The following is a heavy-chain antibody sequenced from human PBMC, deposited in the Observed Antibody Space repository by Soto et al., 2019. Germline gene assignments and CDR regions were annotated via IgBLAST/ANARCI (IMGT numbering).Heavy chain of an antibody. Sequence: QVQLVESGGGVVQPGRSLRLSCAASGFTFSSYGMHWVRQAPGKGLEWVAVISYDGSNKYYADPVKGRFTISRDNSKNTLYLQMNSLRAEDTAVYYCAKGSRIVVVTAPYDYWGQGTLVTVSS. J-gene: IGHJ4*02. CDR3: AKGSRIVVVTAPYDY. CDR2: ISYDGSNK. D-gene: IGHD2-21*02. CDR1: GFTFSSYG. V-gene: IGHV3-30*18.